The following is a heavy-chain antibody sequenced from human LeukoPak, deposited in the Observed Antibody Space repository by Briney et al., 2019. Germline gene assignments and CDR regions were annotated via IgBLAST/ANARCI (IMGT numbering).Heavy chain of an antibody. Sequence: SETLSLTCAVSGGSISSSNWWSWVRQPPGKGLEWIGEIYHSGSTNYNPSLKSRVTISVDKSKNQFSLRLSSVTAADTAVYYCASMYYYGSGSYYNWFDPWGQGTLVTVSS. V-gene: IGHV4-4*02. CDR2: IYHSGST. CDR1: GGSISSSNW. J-gene: IGHJ5*02. D-gene: IGHD3-10*01. CDR3: ASMYYYGSGSYYNWFDP.